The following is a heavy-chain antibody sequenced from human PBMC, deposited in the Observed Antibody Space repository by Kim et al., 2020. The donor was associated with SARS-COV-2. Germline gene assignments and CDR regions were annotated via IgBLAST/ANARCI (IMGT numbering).Heavy chain of an antibody. D-gene: IGHD5-18*01. CDR3: ARFLTAMASGRYYYGMDV. V-gene: IGHV4-59*01. CDR2: IYYSGST. Sequence: SETLSLTCTVSGGSISSYYWSWIRQPPGKGLEWIGYIYYSGSTNYNPSLKSRVTISVDTSKNQFSLKLSSVTAADTAVYYCARFLTAMASGRYYYGMDVWGQGTTVTVSS. CDR1: GGSISSYY. J-gene: IGHJ6*02.